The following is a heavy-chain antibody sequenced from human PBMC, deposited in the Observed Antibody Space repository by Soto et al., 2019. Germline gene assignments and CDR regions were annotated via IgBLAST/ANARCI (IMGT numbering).Heavy chain of an antibody. D-gene: IGHD6-19*01. Sequence: SETLSLTCTVSGGSISSNYWSWIRQPPGKGLEWIGYIYDSGSTNYSPSLQSRVTMSVDRSKNQFSLALTSVTAADTALYFCARYRRGTGWYYLDYWGQGILVTVSS. V-gene: IGHV4-59*01. CDR3: ARYRRGTGWYYLDY. CDR1: GGSISSNY. CDR2: IYDSGST. J-gene: IGHJ4*02.